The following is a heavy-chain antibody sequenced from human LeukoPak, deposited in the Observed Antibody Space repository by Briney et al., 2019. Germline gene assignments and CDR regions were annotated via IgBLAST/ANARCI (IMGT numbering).Heavy chain of an antibody. Sequence: SETLSLTCTVSGGSISSYYWSWIRQPPGKGLEWIGYIYYSGSTNYNPSLKSRVTISVDTSKNQFSLKLSSVTAADTAVYYCARTSGGRFDYWGQGTLVTVSS. D-gene: IGHD1-26*01. CDR1: GGSISSYY. J-gene: IGHJ4*02. V-gene: IGHV4-59*01. CDR3: ARTSGGRFDY. CDR2: IYYSGST.